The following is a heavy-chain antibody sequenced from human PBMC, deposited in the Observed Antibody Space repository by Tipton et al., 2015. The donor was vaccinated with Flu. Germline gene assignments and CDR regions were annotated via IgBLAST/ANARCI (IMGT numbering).Heavy chain of an antibody. J-gene: IGHJ6*02. V-gene: IGHV3-30*03. Sequence: SLRLSCAASGFTFSNYVMHWVRQAPGKGLEWVAVLSYDGSNKHYADSVKGRFAISRDNSKRTLFLQMNSLRVEDTAVYYCARDAESSRYFYFGMNVWGQGTTVTVSS. D-gene: IGHD3-22*01. CDR3: ARDAESSRYFYFGMNV. CDR1: GFTFSNYV. CDR2: LSYDGSNK.